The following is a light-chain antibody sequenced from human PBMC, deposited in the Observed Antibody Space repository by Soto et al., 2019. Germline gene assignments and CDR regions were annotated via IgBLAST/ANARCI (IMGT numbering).Light chain of an antibody. CDR2: GTY. CDR3: QQWRSSPLS. V-gene: IGKV3-20*01. Sequence: EIGLTQSPGTLSLSPGEGATLSCRASQSVGNSYVAWYQKKPGQAPRLLISGTYSRATGIPDRFRGSGSDTDFTLTNTSLEPEDFAVYYCQQWRSSPLSFGAGTKIEMK. CDR1: QSVGNSY. J-gene: IGKJ4*01.